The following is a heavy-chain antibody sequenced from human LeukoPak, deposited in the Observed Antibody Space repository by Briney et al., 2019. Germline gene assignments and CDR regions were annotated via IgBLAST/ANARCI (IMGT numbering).Heavy chain of an antibody. V-gene: IGHV3-21*04. D-gene: IGHD4-11*01. Sequence: GGSLRLSCAASGFSINTYSMNWVRQAPGKGLEWVSSISSSSSYIYYADSVKGRFTISRDNAKNSLYLQMNSLRAEDTAVYYCVRSPFSNGYWGQGTLVTVSS. J-gene: IGHJ4*02. CDR3: VRSPFSNGY. CDR1: GFSINTYS. CDR2: ISSSSSYI.